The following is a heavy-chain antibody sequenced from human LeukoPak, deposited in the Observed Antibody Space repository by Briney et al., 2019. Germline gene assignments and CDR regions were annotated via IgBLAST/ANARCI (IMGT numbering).Heavy chain of an antibody. D-gene: IGHD1-26*01. CDR2: ISHDGSNK. Sequence: GGSLRLSCAASGFTFTSYAMHWVRQAPGKGLEWVALISHDGSNKDYGDSVKGRFTISRDNSKNTLYLQMNSLKPEDTAVYYCAREGVVGAILGYWGQGNLVTVSP. CDR1: GFTFTSYA. V-gene: IGHV3-30*04. J-gene: IGHJ4*02. CDR3: AREGVVGAILGY.